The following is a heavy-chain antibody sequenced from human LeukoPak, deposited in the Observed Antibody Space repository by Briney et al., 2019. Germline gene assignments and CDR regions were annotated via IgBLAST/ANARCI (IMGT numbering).Heavy chain of an antibody. CDR3: ARGRMTYCGGDCYQPHFDY. D-gene: IGHD2-21*02. J-gene: IGHJ4*02. Sequence: SETLSLTCAVSGGSISSGGYSWSWIRQPPGKGLEWIGYIYHSGSTYYNPSLKSRVAISVDRSKNQFSLKLSSVTAADTAVYYCARGRMTYCGGDCYQPHFDYWGQGTLVTVSS. V-gene: IGHV4-30-2*01. CDR2: IYHSGST. CDR1: GGSISSGGYS.